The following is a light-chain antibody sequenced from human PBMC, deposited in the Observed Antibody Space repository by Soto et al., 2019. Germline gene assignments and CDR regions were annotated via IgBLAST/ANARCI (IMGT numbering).Light chain of an antibody. J-gene: IGKJ3*01. CDR1: QSVSSN. V-gene: IGKV3-15*01. Sequence: EIVMTQSPATLSVSPGERATLSCRASQSVSSNLAWYQQKPGQAPRPLIYGASTRATDIPARFSGSGSGTEFTLTISSLQSEDFAVYYCQQYNKWPLTFGPGTKVDIK. CDR3: QQYNKWPLT. CDR2: GAS.